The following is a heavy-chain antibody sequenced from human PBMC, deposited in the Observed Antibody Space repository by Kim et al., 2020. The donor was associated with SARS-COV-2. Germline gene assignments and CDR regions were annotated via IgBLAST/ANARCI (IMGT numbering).Heavy chain of an antibody. CDR2: INPNSGGT. CDR3: ARGGYDFWSGYYMDV. J-gene: IGHJ6*03. V-gene: IGHV1-2*02. D-gene: IGHD3-3*01. Sequence: ASVKVSCKASGYTFTGYYMHWVRQAPGQGLEWMGWINPNSGGTNYAQKFQGRVTMTRDTSISTAYMELSRLRSDDTAVYYCARGGYDFWSGYYMDVWGKGTTVTVSS. CDR1: GYTFTGYY.